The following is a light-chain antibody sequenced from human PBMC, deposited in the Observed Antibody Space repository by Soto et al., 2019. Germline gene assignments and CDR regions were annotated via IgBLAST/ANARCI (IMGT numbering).Light chain of an antibody. CDR1: SSDIGAYNY. J-gene: IGLJ1*01. V-gene: IGLV2-14*01. Sequence: QSALTQPASVSGSPGQSITISCTGSSSDIGAYNYVSWFQQYPGKAPKLIISEVSNRPSGVSNRFSGSKSGTAASLTISRLQNEDEAHYFCFSFTNDWNYVFGNGTKLT. CDR3: FSFTNDWNYV. CDR2: EVS.